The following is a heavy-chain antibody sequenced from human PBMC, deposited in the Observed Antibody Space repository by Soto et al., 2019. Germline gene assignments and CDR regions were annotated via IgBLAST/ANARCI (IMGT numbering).Heavy chain of an antibody. V-gene: IGHV3-23*01. J-gene: IGHJ4*02. CDR2: IRGSGGRP. CDR3: VRDYCSSPSCSFDY. D-gene: IGHD2-2*01. CDR1: GFSFSNKA. Sequence: GGSLRLSCVASGFSFSNKAMNWVRQAPGKGLEWVSSIRGSGGRPFYADSVKGWFSLSRDNSKNTLSLQMNSLRVEDTAVYYCVRDYCSSPSCSFDYWGQGTLVTVSS.